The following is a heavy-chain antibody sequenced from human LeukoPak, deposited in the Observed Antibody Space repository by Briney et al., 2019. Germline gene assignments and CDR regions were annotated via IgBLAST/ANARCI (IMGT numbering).Heavy chain of an antibody. D-gene: IGHD6-13*01. Sequence: GGSLRLSRAASGFTFSDYYMSWIRQAPGKGLEWVSYISSSGSTIYYADSVKGRFTTSRDNAKNSLYLQMNRLRAEDTAVYYCARWYSSSWYPNRYYFDYWGQGTLVTVSS. CDR3: ARWYSSSWYPNRYYFDY. CDR2: ISSSGSTI. CDR1: GFTFSDYY. J-gene: IGHJ4*02. V-gene: IGHV3-11*01.